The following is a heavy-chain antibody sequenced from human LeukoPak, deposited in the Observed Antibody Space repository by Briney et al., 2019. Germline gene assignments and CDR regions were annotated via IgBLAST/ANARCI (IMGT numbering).Heavy chain of an antibody. CDR3: ASQPVYCSSTSCYPA. Sequence: GESLRISGKGSGYSFTSYWISWVRQMPGKGLEWMGRIDPSDSYTNYSPSFQGHVTISADKSISTAYLQWSSLKASDTAMYYCASQPVYCSSTSCYPAWGQGTLVTVSS. D-gene: IGHD2-2*01. CDR1: GYSFTSYW. J-gene: IGHJ4*02. V-gene: IGHV5-10-1*01. CDR2: IDPSDSYT.